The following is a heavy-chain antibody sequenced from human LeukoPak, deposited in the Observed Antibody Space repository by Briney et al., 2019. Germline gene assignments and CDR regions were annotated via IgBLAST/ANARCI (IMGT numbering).Heavy chain of an antibody. J-gene: IGHJ4*02. Sequence: GGSLRLSCAASGFTFSSYSMNWVRQAPGKGLEWVSYISSSSSTIYYADSVRGRFTISRDNAKNSLYLQMNSLRAEDTAVYYCAREYYYGSGSVWIDYWGQGTLVTVSS. CDR1: GFTFSSYS. CDR2: ISSSSSTI. D-gene: IGHD3-10*01. V-gene: IGHV3-48*04. CDR3: AREYYYGSGSVWIDY.